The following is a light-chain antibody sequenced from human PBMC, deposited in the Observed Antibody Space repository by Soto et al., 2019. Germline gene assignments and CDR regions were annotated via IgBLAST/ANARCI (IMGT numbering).Light chain of an antibody. CDR2: GAS. CDR3: QQYNDWPRT. V-gene: IGKV3-15*01. J-gene: IGKJ1*01. Sequence: EIVLTQSPATLSVSPGERATLSCRASQTVSSNLAWYQQKPGQAPRLLVSGASTRATGIAARFNGGGSGTEFTLTISSLQSEDFAVYYCQQYNDWPRTFGQGTKVDIK. CDR1: QTVSSN.